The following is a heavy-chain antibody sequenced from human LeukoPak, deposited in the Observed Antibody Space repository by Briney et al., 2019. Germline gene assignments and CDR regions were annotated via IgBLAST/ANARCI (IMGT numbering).Heavy chain of an antibody. CDR3: ARDGEIAPSFDY. D-gene: IGHD7-27*01. CDR1: GGTFSSYA. V-gene: IGHV1-69*13. J-gene: IGHJ4*02. Sequence: ASVKVSCKASGGTFSSYAISWVRQAPGQGLEWMEGIIPIFGTANYAQKFQGRVTITADESTSTAYMELSSLRSEDTAVYYCARDGEIAPSFDYWGQGTLVTVSS. CDR2: IIPIFGTA.